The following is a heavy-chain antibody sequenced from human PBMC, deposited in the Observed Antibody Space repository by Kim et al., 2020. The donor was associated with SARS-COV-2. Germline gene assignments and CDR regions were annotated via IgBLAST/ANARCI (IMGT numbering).Heavy chain of an antibody. Sequence: SETLSLNCSVSGGAIRSYYWTWIRQPQGKRLEWIGYVYHTGNTNYNPSLRGRVTISLDTSKRQFSLTLTSVTAADTAVYYCASTGVGAVGWFDPWGQGTLVSVSS. V-gene: IGHV4-59*01. CDR2: VYHTGNT. CDR3: ASTGVGAVGWFDP. D-gene: IGHD1-26*01. CDR1: GGAIRSYY. J-gene: IGHJ5*02.